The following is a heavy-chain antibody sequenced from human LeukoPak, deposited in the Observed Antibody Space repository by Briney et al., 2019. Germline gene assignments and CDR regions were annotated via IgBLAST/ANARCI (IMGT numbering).Heavy chain of an antibody. CDR3: AKDPTDFDSSGQTYFDY. CDR1: GGSISSGSYY. D-gene: IGHD3-22*01. CDR2: IYTSGST. V-gene: IGHV4-61*02. Sequence: PSETLSLTCTVSGGSISSGSYYWSWIRQPAGKGLEWIGRIYTSGSTNYNPSLKSRVTISVDTSKNQFSLKLSSVTAADTAVYYSAKDPTDFDSSGQTYFDYWGQGSLVTVSS. J-gene: IGHJ4*02.